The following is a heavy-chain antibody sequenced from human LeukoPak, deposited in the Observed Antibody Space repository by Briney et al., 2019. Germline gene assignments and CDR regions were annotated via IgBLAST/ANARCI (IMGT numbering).Heavy chain of an antibody. J-gene: IGHJ5*02. Sequence: GGSLRLSYAASGFTFSSYAMSWVRQAPGKRLEWVSAISASGVTTHYADSVKGRFTISRDNSKNTLYLQMSSLRAEDAAIYYCAKDSRGNYVAWLDPWGQGTLVSVSS. CDR3: AKDSRGNYVAWLDP. CDR1: GFTFSSYA. CDR2: ISASGVTT. V-gene: IGHV3-23*01. D-gene: IGHD4-11*01.